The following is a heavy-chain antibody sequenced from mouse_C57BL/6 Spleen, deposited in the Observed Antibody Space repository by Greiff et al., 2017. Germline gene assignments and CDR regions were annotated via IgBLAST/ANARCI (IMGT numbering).Heavy chain of an antibody. CDR2: IHPNSGST. V-gene: IGHV1-64*01. CDR3: ARRRITAVIATDYAMDY. J-gene: IGHJ4*01. Sequence: VQLQQPGAELVKPGASVKLSCKASGYTFTSYWMHWVKQRPGQGLEWIGMIHPNSGSTNYNEKFKGKATLTVDKSSSTAYMQLSSLTSEDSAVDYGARRRITAVIATDYAMDYWGQGTSVTGSS. D-gene: IGHD1-1*01. CDR1: GYTFTSYW.